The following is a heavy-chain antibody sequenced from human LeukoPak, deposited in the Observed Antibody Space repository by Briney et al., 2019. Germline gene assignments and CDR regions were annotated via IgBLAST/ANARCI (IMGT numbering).Heavy chain of an antibody. Sequence: ASVKVSCKASGYTFTSYHMHWVRQAPGQGLEWMGIINPSGGSTSYAQKFQGRVTMTRDMSTSTVYMELSSLRSEDTAVYYCARDGYSYGPYFYYYYYMDVWGKGTTVTVSS. CDR3: ARDGYSYGPYFYYYYYMDV. CDR2: INPSGGST. V-gene: IGHV1-46*01. D-gene: IGHD5-18*01. J-gene: IGHJ6*03. CDR1: GYTFTSYH.